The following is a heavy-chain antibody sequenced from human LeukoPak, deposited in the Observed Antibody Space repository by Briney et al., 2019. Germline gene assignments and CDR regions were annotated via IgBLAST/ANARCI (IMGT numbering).Heavy chain of an antibody. D-gene: IGHD3/OR15-3a*01. CDR3: ARRTGREGVDY. V-gene: IGHV4-4*07. Sequence: SPSETLSLTCTVSGGSIRTYYWSWIRQPAGEGLEWIGRIDSSGNTNYSPSLQSRLTMSVDTSENQFSLKLSSVTAADTAVYYCARRTGREGVDYWGQGTLVTVSS. CDR1: GGSIRTYY. J-gene: IGHJ4*02. CDR2: IDSSGNT.